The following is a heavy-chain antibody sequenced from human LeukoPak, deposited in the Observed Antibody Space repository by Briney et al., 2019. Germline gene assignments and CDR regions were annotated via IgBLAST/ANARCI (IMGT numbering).Heavy chain of an antibody. CDR3: VRDRELTY. CDR2: IYYSGST. D-gene: IGHD3-10*01. V-gene: IGHV4-30-4*02. CDR1: GGSISSGDYY. J-gene: IGHJ4*02. Sequence: PSETLSLTCTVSGGSISSGDYYWSWIRQPPGKGLEWIGYIYYSGSTYYNPSLKSRVTISADTSKNQFSLKLTSVTAADTAVYYCVRDRELTYWGQGTLVTVSS.